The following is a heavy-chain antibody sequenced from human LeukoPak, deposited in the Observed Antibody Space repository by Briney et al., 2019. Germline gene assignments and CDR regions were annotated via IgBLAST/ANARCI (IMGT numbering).Heavy chain of an antibody. Sequence: GASVKVSCKASGYTFTSYGITWVRLAPGQGPEWMGWISAYNGNTDYAQKLQGRVTMTTDTSTSTAYMELRSLRSDDTAVYYCARGWNDCSSSSCYRGYDYYYGMDVWGQGTTVTVSS. J-gene: IGHJ6*02. CDR1: GYTFTSYG. CDR3: ARGWNDCSSSSCYRGYDYYYGMDV. V-gene: IGHV1-18*01. CDR2: ISAYNGNT. D-gene: IGHD2-2*01.